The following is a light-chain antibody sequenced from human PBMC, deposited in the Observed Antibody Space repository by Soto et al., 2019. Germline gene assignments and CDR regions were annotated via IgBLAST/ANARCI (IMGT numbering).Light chain of an antibody. Sequence: EIVLTQSPCTLSLSPGERATLSCRASQSISTDYLAWYQQNPGQPPRLLIYGASSRPTGVPDRFSGSGSGTDFTLTISRLQPEDFAVYYCQQYASSPTFGQGTRLEIK. CDR1: QSISTDY. CDR3: QQYASSPT. CDR2: GAS. V-gene: IGKV3-20*01. J-gene: IGKJ5*01.